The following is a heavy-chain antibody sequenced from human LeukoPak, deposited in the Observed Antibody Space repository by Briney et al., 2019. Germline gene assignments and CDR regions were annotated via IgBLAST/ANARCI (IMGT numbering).Heavy chain of an antibody. V-gene: IGHV4-30-2*01. CDR1: GGSISSGGYY. J-gene: IGHJ4*02. Sequence: SETLSLTCTVSGGSISSGGYYWSWIRQPPGKGLEWIGYIYHSGSTYYNPSLKSRVTISVDRSKNQFSLKLSSVTAADTAVYYCARVTIFGVVNFDYWGQGTLVTVSS. D-gene: IGHD3-3*01. CDR2: IYHSGST. CDR3: ARVTIFGVVNFDY.